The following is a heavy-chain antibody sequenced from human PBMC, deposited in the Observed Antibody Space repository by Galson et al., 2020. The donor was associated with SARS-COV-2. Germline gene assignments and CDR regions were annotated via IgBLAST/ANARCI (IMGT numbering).Heavy chain of an antibody. CDR3: ASWPSYYYDSSGYRRNWFDP. CDR1: GGSISSSSYY. D-gene: IGHD3-22*01. Sequence: SETLSLTCTVSGGSISSSSYYWGWIRQPPGKGLEWIGSIYYSGSTYYNPSLKSRVTISVDTSKNQFSLKLSSVTAADTAVYYCASWPSYYYDSSGYRRNWFDPWGQGTLVTVSS. J-gene: IGHJ5*02. V-gene: IGHV4-39*07. CDR2: IYYSGST.